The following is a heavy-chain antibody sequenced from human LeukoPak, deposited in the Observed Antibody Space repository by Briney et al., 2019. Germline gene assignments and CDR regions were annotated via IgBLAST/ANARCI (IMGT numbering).Heavy chain of an antibody. Sequence: PGGSLRLSCAASGFTFSSYAMSWGRQAPGKGLEWGSGISGSGGNRYNADSVKGRFTISRDNSKNTLYLQMSSLRAKATAVYYCAKVKGLRGIVGTTTRGFLDYWGPGTLVTVSS. V-gene: IGHV3-23*01. D-gene: IGHD1-26*01. J-gene: IGHJ4*02. CDR1: GFTFSSYA. CDR3: AKVKGLRGIVGTTTRGFLDY. CDR2: ISGSGGNR.